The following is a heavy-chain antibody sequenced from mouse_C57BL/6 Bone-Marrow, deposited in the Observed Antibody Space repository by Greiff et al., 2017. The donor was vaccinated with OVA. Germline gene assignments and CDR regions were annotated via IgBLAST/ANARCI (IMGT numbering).Heavy chain of an antibody. CDR3: ACSSTISRSFAY. J-gene: IGHJ2*02. Sequence: QVQLQQSDAELVKPGASVKISCKVSGYTFTDHTIHWMKQRPEQGLEWIGDIYTRDGSTKYNEKFKGKATLTADKSSSQAYMQLNSLTFDYAAVYFCACSSTISRSFAYWGQGTSLTVSS. V-gene: IGHV1-78*01. CDR1: GYTFTDHT. CDR2: IYTRDGST. D-gene: IGHD1-1*02.